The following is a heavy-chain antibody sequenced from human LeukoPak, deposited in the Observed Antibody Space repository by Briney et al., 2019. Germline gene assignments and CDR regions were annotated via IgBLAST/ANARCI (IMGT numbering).Heavy chain of an antibody. V-gene: IGHV4-39*07. J-gene: IGHJ6*03. Sequence: SETLSLTCTVSGGSISSSSYYWGWIRQPPGKGLEWIGSIYYSGSTYYNPSLQSRVTISVDTSKNQFSLKLTSVIAADTAVYYCARVAKHFRGGLSFYFMDVWGMGTTVTISS. CDR3: ARVAKHFRGGLSFYFMDV. CDR2: IYYSGST. D-gene: IGHD3-10*01. CDR1: GGSISSSSYY.